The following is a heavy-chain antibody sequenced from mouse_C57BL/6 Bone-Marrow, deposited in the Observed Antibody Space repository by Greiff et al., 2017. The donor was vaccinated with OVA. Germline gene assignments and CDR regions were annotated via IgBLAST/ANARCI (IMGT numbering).Heavy chain of an antibody. CDR3: ARPYYGSSGWYFDV. D-gene: IGHD1-1*01. CDR2: IYPGSGNT. V-gene: IGHV1-76*01. CDR1: GYTFTDYY. Sequence: QVQLKESGAELVRPGASVKLSCKASGYTFTDYYINWVKQRPGQGLEWIARIYPGSGNTYYNEKFKGKATLTAEKSSSTAYMQLSSLTSEDSAVYFCARPYYGSSGWYFDVWGTGTTVTVSS. J-gene: IGHJ1*03.